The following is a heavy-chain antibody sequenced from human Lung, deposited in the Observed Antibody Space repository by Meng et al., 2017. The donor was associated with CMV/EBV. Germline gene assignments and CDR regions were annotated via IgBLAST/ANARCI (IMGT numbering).Heavy chain of an antibody. CDR2: ITPSSGCT. J-gene: IGHJ4*02. CDR1: GYTFTCYY. D-gene: IGHD7-27*01. Sequence: HVQLVQSWAGVMKPAASVKVSCKASGYTFTCYYMHWLRQAPGKGLEWVGRITPSSGCTTYAQKFQGRVTMTRDTSISTAYMELSSLRSDDAAIYCCVRANLGSADYWGQGTLVTVSS. V-gene: IGHV1-2*06. CDR3: VRANLGSADY.